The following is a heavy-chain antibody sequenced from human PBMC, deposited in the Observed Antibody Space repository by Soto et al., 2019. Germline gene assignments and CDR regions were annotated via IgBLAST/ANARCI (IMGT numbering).Heavy chain of an antibody. CDR2: TYYRSKWYN. Sequence: PSQTLSLTCAISGDSVSSNSAAWNWIRQSPSRGLEWLGRTYYRSKWYNDYAVSVKSRITINPDTSKNQFSLQLNSVTPEDTAVYYCARGFRQWLVRGNYYYGMHVWGQGTTVTVSS. CDR3: ARGFRQWLVRGNYYYGMHV. J-gene: IGHJ6*02. CDR1: GDSVSSNSAA. D-gene: IGHD6-19*01. V-gene: IGHV6-1*01.